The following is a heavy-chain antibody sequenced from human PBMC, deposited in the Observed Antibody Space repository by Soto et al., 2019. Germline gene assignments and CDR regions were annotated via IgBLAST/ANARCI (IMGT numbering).Heavy chain of an antibody. V-gene: IGHV1-69*06. D-gene: IGHD3-10*01. Sequence: ASVKVSCKASGGTFSSYAISWVRQAPGKGLEWRGGIIPIFGTANYAQTFQGRVTITEDNSTRTAYMELSSLSSEDAAVYYCAGGDYGAGSSPPDYWGQGTLVTVSS. CDR2: IIPIFGTA. CDR3: AGGDYGAGSSPPDY. CDR1: GGTFSSYA. J-gene: IGHJ4*02.